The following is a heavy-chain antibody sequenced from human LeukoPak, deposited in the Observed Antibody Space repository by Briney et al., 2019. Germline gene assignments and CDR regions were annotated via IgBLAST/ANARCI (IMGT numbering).Heavy chain of an antibody. CDR3: ARSIAARDYYYGMDV. CDR2: IYYSGST. Sequence: PSETLSLTCTVSGGSISSYYWSWIRQPPGKGLEWIGYIYYSGSTNYNPSLKSRVTISVDTSKNQFSLKLSSVTAADTAVYYCARSIAARDYYYGMDVWGQGTTVTVSS. V-gene: IGHV4-59*08. CDR1: GGSISSYY. J-gene: IGHJ6*02. D-gene: IGHD6-6*01.